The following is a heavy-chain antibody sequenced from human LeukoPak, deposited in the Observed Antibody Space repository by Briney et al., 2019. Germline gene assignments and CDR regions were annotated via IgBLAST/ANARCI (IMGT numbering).Heavy chain of an antibody. CDR2: ISGSGGST. Sequence: GGPLRLSCAASGYPFSTHSLNWVRQAPGKGLEWVSAISGSGGSTYYADSVKGRFTISRDNSKNTLYLQMNSLRAEDTAVYYCAKSAEYYYDSSGYWDYWGQGTLVTVSS. D-gene: IGHD3-22*01. V-gene: IGHV3-23*01. J-gene: IGHJ4*02. CDR3: AKSAEYYYDSSGYWDY. CDR1: GYPFSTHS.